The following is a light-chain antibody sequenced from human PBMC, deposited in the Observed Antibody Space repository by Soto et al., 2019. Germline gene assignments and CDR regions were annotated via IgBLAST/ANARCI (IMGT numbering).Light chain of an antibody. CDR1: QSVSSNY. V-gene: IGKV3-20*01. Sequence: EIVLTQSPGTLSLSPGERATLSCRASQSVSSNYLAWYQQKPGQAPRLLTFGASSRATGIPDRFSASGSGTDFTLTISRLEPEDFAVYYCQQYGTSPWTFGQGTKVEIK. CDR2: GAS. CDR3: QQYGTSPWT. J-gene: IGKJ1*01.